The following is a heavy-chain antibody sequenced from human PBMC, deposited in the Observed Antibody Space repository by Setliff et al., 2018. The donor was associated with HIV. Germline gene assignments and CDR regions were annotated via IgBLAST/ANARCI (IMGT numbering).Heavy chain of an antibody. Sequence: GASVKVSCKASGGTFSSYAITWVRQAPGQGLEWMGGSIPLHGIANYIQKFQGRVTITADKSTTTAYMELSSLRSEDTAVYYCARDVTKDMITFGEVIVTSRGYFDLWGRGTLVTVSS. D-gene: IGHD3-16*02. V-gene: IGHV1-69*10. CDR3: ARDVTKDMITFGEVIVTSRGYFDL. J-gene: IGHJ2*01. CDR2: SIPLHGIA. CDR1: GGTFSSYA.